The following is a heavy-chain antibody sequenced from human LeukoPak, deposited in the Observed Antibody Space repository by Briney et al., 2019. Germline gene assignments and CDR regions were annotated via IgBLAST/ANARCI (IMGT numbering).Heavy chain of an antibody. D-gene: IGHD3-10*01. J-gene: IGHJ4*02. CDR2: IYYSGST. V-gene: IGHV4-30-4*01. Sequence: PSETLSLTCTVSGGSISSGDYYWSWIRQPPGKGLEWIGYIYYSGSTYYNPSLKSRITMSVDTSKNQSSLKLSSVTAADTAVYYCARVSRDDSGSYYSHFDYWGQGTLVTVSS. CDR3: ARVSRDDSGSYYSHFDY. CDR1: GGSISSGDYY.